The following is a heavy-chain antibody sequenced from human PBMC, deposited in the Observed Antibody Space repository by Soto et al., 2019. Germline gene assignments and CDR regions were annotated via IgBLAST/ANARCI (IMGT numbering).Heavy chain of an antibody. CDR1: GGSISGYY. J-gene: IGHJ4*02. V-gene: IGHV4-59*12. D-gene: IGHD1-26*01. CDR3: ARVGTFAEYFDY. Sequence: SETLSLTCTVSGGSISGYYWSWIRQPPGKGLEWIGHIYSSGDTRYSPSLNSRLIISVDTYKNQFSLMLDSVTAADTAVYFCARVGTFAEYFDYWSQGTLGTVSS. CDR2: IYSSGDT.